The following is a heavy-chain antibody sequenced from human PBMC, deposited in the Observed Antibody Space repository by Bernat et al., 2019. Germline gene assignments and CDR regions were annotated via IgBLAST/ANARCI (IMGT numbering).Heavy chain of an antibody. CDR1: GFTVSSNY. Sequence: EVQLVETGGGLIQPGGSLRLSCAASGFTVSSNYMSWVRQAPGKGLEWVSVIYSGGSTYYADSVKGRFTISRDNSKNTLYLQMNSLRAEDTAVYYCARGDWLAKEQNYYYYYGMDVWGQGTTVTVSS. V-gene: IGHV3-53*02. D-gene: IGHD6-19*01. CDR3: ARGDWLAKEQNYYYYYGMDV. CDR2: IYSGGST. J-gene: IGHJ6*02.